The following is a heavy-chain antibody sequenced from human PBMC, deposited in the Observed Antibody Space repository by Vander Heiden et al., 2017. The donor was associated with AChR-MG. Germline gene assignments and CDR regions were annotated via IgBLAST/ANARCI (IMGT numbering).Heavy chain of an antibody. Sequence: EVQLVQSGAEVKKPGESLKISCKGSGFTFTIYWPGRVRQMPGKGLEWMGVIYPGDSDTRYSPSFQGQVIRSADKSISTVYLQWTSLKASDTAMYYCARQRYSTSSGGAFDIWGQGTMVAVSS. J-gene: IGHJ3*02. CDR1: GFTFTIYW. D-gene: IGHD6-6*01. CDR2: IYPGDSDT. V-gene: IGHV5-51*01. CDR3: ARQRYSTSSGGAFDI.